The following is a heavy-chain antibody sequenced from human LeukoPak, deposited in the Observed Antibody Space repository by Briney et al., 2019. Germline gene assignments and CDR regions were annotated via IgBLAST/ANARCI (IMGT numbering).Heavy chain of an antibody. D-gene: IGHD3-16*02. CDR2: ISAYNGNT. CDR1: GYTSTSYG. CDR3: ARVEMITFGGVIVTQDSDY. J-gene: IGHJ4*02. Sequence: GASVEVSCKASGYTSTSYGISWVRQAPGQGLEWMGWISAYNGNTNYAQKLQGRVTMTTDTSTSTAYMELRSLRSDDTAVYYCARVEMITFGGVIVTQDSDYWGQGTLVTVSS. V-gene: IGHV1-18*01.